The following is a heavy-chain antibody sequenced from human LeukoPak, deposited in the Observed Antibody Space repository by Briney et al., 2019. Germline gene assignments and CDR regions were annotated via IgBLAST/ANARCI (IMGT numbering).Heavy chain of an antibody. Sequence: IRLAPGKGLEWVSYISSSGSNINYADSVKGRFTVSRDNAGDSLYLQISGLRAEDTAVYYCARQAQRTPGYGDCDFWGQGTLVTVSS. D-gene: IGHD4-17*01. CDR2: ISSSGSNI. J-gene: IGHJ4*02. V-gene: IGHV3-11*01. CDR3: ARQAQRTPGYGDCDF.